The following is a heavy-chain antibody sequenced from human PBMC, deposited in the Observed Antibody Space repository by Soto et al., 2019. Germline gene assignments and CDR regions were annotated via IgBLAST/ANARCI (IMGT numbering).Heavy chain of an antibody. J-gene: IGHJ4*02. D-gene: IGHD3-10*01. CDR3: ARGSYGSGSHFDY. V-gene: IGHV4-59*01. CDR1: GGSISTYY. Sequence: SETLSLTCTVSGGSISTYYWSWIRQPPGKGLEWIGYIYYDGSTSYNPSLRSRVTISVDTSKNQFSLILSSVTSADTAVYYCARGSYGSGSHFDYWGQGTLVTVSS. CDR2: IYYDGST.